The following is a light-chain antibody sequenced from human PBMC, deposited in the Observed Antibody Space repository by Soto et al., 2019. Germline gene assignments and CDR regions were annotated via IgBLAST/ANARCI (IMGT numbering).Light chain of an antibody. Sequence: DIQMTQSPSSLSASVGDRGTFTCRASQGISNYLAWYQQNPGKVPKLLIYAASTLQSGVPSRFSGSGSGTDFTLTISSLQPEDGATYYCQKYNSAPLTFGGGTKVEIK. CDR3: QKYNSAPLT. J-gene: IGKJ4*01. CDR1: QGISNY. V-gene: IGKV1-27*01. CDR2: AAS.